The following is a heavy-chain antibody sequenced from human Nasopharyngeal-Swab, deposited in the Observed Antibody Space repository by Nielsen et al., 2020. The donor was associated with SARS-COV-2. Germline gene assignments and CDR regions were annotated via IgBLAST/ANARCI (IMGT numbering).Heavy chain of an antibody. Sequence: GEPLKISCAASGFTFSSYAMHWVRQAPGKGLEWVAVISYDGSNKYYADSVKGRFTISRDNSKNTLYLQMNSLRAEDTAVYYCARMSGSLTPFAFDIWGQGTMVTVSS. CDR1: GFTFSSYA. V-gene: IGHV3-30-3*01. J-gene: IGHJ3*02. CDR3: ARMSGSLTPFAFDI. CDR2: ISYDGSNK. D-gene: IGHD1-26*01.